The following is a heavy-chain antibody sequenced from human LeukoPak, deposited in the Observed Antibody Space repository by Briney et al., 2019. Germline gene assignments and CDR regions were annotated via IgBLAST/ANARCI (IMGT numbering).Heavy chain of an antibody. J-gene: IGHJ5*02. CDR2: IIPILGIA. D-gene: IGHD5-24*01. Sequence: SVKVSCKASGGTFGSYTISWVRQAPGQGLEWMGRIIPILGIANYAQKFQGRVTITADKSTSTAYMELSSLRSEDTAVYYCARDADGYNYVGNWFDPWGQGTLVTVSS. CDR3: ARDADGYNYVGNWFDP. CDR1: GGTFGSYT. V-gene: IGHV1-69*04.